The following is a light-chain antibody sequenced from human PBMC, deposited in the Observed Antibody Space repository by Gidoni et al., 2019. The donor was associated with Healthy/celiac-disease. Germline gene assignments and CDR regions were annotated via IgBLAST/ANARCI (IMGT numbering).Light chain of an antibody. Sequence: DIVLTQSPATLSLSPGERATLSCRASQSVSSYLAWFQQKPGQAPRLLVYDASNRATGIPARFSGSGSGTDFTLTISSLEPEDFAVYYCQQRSNWPGTFXXXTKVEIK. J-gene: IGKJ1*01. CDR1: QSVSSY. CDR3: QQRSNWPGT. CDR2: DAS. V-gene: IGKV3-11*01.